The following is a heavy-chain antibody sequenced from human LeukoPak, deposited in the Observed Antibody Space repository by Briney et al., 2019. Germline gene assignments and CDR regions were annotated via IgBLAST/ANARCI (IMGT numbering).Heavy chain of an antibody. V-gene: IGHV3-23*01. D-gene: IGHD3-3*02. CDR2: ISDSGTAT. CDR1: GFTFSNFA. J-gene: IGHJ5*02. Sequence: GGSLRLSCAASGFTFSNFAMSWVRQAPGKGLEWVSAISDSGTATYYAVSVRGRFTISRDNSKNTLYLQMNSLRAEDTAVYYCAKDISSIPSTPFDPWGRGTLVTVSS. CDR3: AKDISSIPSTPFDP.